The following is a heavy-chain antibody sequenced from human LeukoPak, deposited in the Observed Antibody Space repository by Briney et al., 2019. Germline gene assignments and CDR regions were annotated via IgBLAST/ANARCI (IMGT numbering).Heavy chain of an antibody. CDR1: GFTFSTYA. V-gene: IGHV3-23*01. Sequence: GGSLRLSCAASGFTFSTYAMTWVRQAPGKGLEWVSVISGTGGSTYYADSVKGRFAISRDNSKNTLYLQMNSLRAEDTAVYYCAKRGPGSPQSGKYYFDYWGQGTLVTVSS. CDR3: AKRGPGSPQSGKYYFDY. D-gene: IGHD3-10*01. J-gene: IGHJ4*02. CDR2: ISGTGGST.